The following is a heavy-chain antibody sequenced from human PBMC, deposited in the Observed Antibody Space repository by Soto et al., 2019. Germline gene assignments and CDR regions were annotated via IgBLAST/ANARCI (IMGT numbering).Heavy chain of an antibody. D-gene: IGHD3-3*01. CDR2: ISGSGGST. CDR3: AKAQGLSPPYYDFWSGYYTGFGS. V-gene: IGHV3-23*01. Sequence: QPGGSLRLSCSASGFTLSSYAMSWVRQAPGKGLEWVSAISGSGGSTYYADSVKGRFTIFRDNSKNTLYLQMNSLRAEDTAVYYCAKAQGLSPPYYDFWSGYYTGFGSWGQGTLVTVSS. J-gene: IGHJ5*01. CDR1: GFTLSSYA.